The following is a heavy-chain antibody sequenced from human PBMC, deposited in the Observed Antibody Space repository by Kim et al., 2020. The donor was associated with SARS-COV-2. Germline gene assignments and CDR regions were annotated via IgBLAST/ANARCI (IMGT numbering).Heavy chain of an antibody. V-gene: IGHV3-7*01. CDR2: IKPNGNQT. D-gene: IGHD6-19*01. CDR1: GFTFSSYW. CDR3: AREGDVYRSGQDAFDI. J-gene: IGHJ3*02. Sequence: GGSLRLSCAASGFTFSSYWMTWVRQAPGKGLEWVANIKPNGNQTYYADSVKGRFTISRDNAKSTLYLQMNSLRAEDTAVYYCAREGDVYRSGQDAFDIWGQGTMVTVSS.